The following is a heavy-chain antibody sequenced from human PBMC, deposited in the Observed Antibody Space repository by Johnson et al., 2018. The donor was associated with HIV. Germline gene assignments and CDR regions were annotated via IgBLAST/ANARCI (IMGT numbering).Heavy chain of an antibody. CDR1: GFTFSSYA. V-gene: IGHV3-30*04. Sequence: QVHLVESGGGVVQPGRSLRLSCAASGFTFSSYAMHWVRQAPGKGLEWVAVISYDGKNKDYADSVKGRFSISRDNSKNTLHLQMNSLRAEDTAVYYCARDTSIAAARAFDIWGQGTMVTVSS. J-gene: IGHJ3*02. CDR3: ARDTSIAAARAFDI. D-gene: IGHD6-6*01. CDR2: ISYDGKNK.